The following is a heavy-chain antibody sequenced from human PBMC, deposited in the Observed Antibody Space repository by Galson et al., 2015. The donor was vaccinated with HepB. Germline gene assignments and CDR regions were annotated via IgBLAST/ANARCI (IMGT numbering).Heavy chain of an antibody. V-gene: IGHV1-46*01. Sequence: SVKVSCKASGFTFTSYYMHWVRQAPGQGLEWMGIINPSGGSTSYAQKFQGRVTMTRDTSTSTVYMELSSLRSEDTAVYFCARTLTTGGFFDYWGQGTLVTVSS. CDR1: GFTFTSYY. CDR3: ARTLTTGGFFDY. D-gene: IGHD4-11*01. CDR2: INPSGGST. J-gene: IGHJ4*02.